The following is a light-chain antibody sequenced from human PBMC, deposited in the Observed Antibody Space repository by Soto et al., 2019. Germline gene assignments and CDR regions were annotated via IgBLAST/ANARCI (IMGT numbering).Light chain of an antibody. CDR3: QQRSNWPLT. CDR1: QSISSH. CDR2: DAS. V-gene: IGKV3-11*01. J-gene: IGKJ4*01. Sequence: EIVLTQSPATLSLSPGERATLSCRSSQSISSHLAWYQQKPGQAPRLLIYDASNRATGIPARFSGSGSGTDFTLTVSSLEPEDFAVYYCQQRSNWPLTFGGGHKVEIK.